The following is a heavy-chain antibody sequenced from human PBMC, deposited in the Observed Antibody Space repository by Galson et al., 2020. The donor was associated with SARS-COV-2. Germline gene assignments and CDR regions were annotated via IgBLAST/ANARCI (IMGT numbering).Heavy chain of an antibody. CDR2: FVGDGLAT. CDR3: VRGLDWAEAFDI. J-gene: IGHJ3*02. Sequence: GGPLRLSCAAPGLPFSSYRMPWSRQAPGKGLVWVSSFVGDGLATRYADSVKGRFPISRDSAKNTLYLHMNSLRAEDTAVYYCVRGLDWAEAFDIWGQGTMVTVSS. V-gene: IGHV3-74*01. D-gene: IGHD2-21*01. CDR1: GLPFSSYR.